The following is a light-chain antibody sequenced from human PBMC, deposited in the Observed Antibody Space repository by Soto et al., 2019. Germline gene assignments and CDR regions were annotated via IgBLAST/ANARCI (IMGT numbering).Light chain of an antibody. CDR2: EVT. CDR1: SSDVGSYNL. J-gene: IGLJ3*02. V-gene: IGLV2-23*02. CDR3: CSYAGRSTWV. Sequence: QSALTQPASVSGSPGQSITISCTGTSSDVGSYNLVSWYQQHPGKAPKVMIYEVTKRPSGVSNRFSGSKSGNTASLTISGLQAEDEADYYCCSYAGRSTWVFGGGTKVTV.